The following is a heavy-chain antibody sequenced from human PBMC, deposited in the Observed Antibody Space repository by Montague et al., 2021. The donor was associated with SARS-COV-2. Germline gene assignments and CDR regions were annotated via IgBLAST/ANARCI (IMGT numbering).Heavy chain of an antibody. D-gene: IGHD3-22*01. Sequence: SETLSLTCTVSGGSITNNIYYWAWIRQPPGKGLEWIGSTYYTGNTYYNPSLKSRVTISVVTSKNHFTLKLSSVTAAETAVYYCARLKRYFDSSGSSSAFDFWGQGTQVTVSS. CDR1: GGSITNNIYY. V-gene: IGHV4-39*02. CDR3: ARLKRYFDSSGSSSAFDF. J-gene: IGHJ3*01. CDR2: TYYTGNT.